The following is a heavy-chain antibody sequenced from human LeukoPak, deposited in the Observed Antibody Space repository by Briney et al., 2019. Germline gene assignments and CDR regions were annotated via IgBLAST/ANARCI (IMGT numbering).Heavy chain of an antibody. J-gene: IGHJ4*02. CDR1: GYTFTSYG. CDR2: ISAYNGNT. V-gene: IGHV1-18*01. Sequence: ASVKVSCKASGYTFTSYGISWVRQAPGQGLEWMGWISAYNGNTNYAQKLQGRVTMTTDTSTSTAYMELRSLRSDDTAVYYCARDLTSYYDILTGYYKLSGFDYWGQGTLVTVSS. CDR3: ARDLTSYYDILTGYYKLSGFDY. D-gene: IGHD3-9*01.